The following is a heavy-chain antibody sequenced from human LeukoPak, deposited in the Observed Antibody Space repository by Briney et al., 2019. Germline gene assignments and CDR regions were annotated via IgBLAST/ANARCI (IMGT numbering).Heavy chain of an antibody. Sequence: GGSLRLSCAASGFTFSVYSMNWVRQAPGKGLEWVSYISSSSSTIYYADSVKGRFTISRDNAKNSLYLQMNSLRAEDTAVYYCARAASPPDSSGYYLNDAFDIWGQGTMVTVSS. V-gene: IGHV3-48*01. CDR3: ARAASPPDSSGYYLNDAFDI. CDR1: GFTFSVYS. CDR2: ISSSSSTI. J-gene: IGHJ3*02. D-gene: IGHD3-22*01.